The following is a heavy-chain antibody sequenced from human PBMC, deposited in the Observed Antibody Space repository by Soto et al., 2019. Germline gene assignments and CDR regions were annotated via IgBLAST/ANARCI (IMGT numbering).Heavy chain of an antibody. CDR3: VMVDNYVTPTPQDV. V-gene: IGHV1-18*01. D-gene: IGHD3-16*01. CDR2: ISPYTGNT. Sequence: ASVKVSCMASGYRFVNYGIAWVRQAPGQGLEWMGWISPYTGNTHSATKVQGRLTMTTDTSTSTAYMDLGSLTSDDTAVYYCVMVDNYVTPTPQDVWGQGTTVTVSS. J-gene: IGHJ6*02. CDR1: GYRFVNYG.